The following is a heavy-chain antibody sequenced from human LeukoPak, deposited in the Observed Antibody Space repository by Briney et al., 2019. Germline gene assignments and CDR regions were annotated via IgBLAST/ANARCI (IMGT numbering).Heavy chain of an antibody. CDR2: IISSSSTI. D-gene: IGHD1-1*01. CDR3: ERGGTQFDY. V-gene: IGHV3-48*04. CDR1: GFTFSSYS. Sequence: GGSLRLSCAASGFTFSSYSMNWVREAPGKGLEWGSYIISSSSTIYYADSVRGRFTISRDNAKNSRYLQMNSLRAEDTTVYYCERGGTQFDYWGQETLVTVSS. J-gene: IGHJ4*02.